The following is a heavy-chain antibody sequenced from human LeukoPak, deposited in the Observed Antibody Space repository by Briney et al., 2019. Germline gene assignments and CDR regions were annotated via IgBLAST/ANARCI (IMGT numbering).Heavy chain of an antibody. V-gene: IGHV3-11*04. CDR3: VKDGGIAVAGKEGFDY. Sequence: GGPLRLSCAASGFTFSDYYMSWIRQAPGKGLEWVSYISSGGTTIYYADSVKGRFTISRDNSKNMLYLQMNSLRAEDTAVYYCVKDGGIAVAGKEGFDYWGQGTLVTVSS. J-gene: IGHJ4*02. CDR1: GFTFSDYY. CDR2: ISSGGTTI. D-gene: IGHD6-19*01.